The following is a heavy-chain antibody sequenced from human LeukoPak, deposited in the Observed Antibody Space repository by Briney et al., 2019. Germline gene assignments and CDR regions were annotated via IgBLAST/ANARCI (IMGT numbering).Heavy chain of an antibody. CDR3: AQGKWLRGYSYGYLYY. CDR1: GFTFSSYA. Sequence: GRSLRLSCAASGFTFSSYAMSWVRQAPGKGLEWVSAISGSGGSTYYADSVKGRFTISRDNSKNTLYLQMNSLRAEDTAVYYCAQGKWLRGYSYGYLYYWGQGTLVTVSS. CDR2: ISGSGGST. D-gene: IGHD5-18*01. V-gene: IGHV3-23*01. J-gene: IGHJ4*02.